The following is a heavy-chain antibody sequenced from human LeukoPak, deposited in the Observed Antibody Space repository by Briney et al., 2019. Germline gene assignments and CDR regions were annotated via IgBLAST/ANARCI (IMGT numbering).Heavy chain of an antibody. J-gene: IGHJ4*02. CDR1: GFSFSSSW. CDR2: INDDETST. Sequence: PGGSLRLSCAASGFSFSSSWMHWVRQVSGKGLEWVSRINDDETSTTYAESVKGRFTISRDNAKNTLFLQMNSLRAEDTAVYYCATTGSGSYYDYWGQGTLVTVSS. D-gene: IGHD1-26*01. V-gene: IGHV3-74*01. CDR3: ATTGSGSYYDY.